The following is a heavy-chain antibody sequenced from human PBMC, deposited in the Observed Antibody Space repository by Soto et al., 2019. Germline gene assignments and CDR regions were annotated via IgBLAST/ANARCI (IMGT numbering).Heavy chain of an antibody. CDR3: AHSMMDTAMDNYFDY. CDR2: IYWDDDK. J-gene: IGHJ4*02. Sequence: QITLKESGPTLVKPTQTLTLTCTFSGFSLSTSGVGVGWIRQPPGKALEWLALIYWDDDKRYSPSLKSRLTISKDTSKNQVVLTMTNMDPVDTATYYCAHSMMDTAMDNYFDYWGQGTLVTVSS. CDR1: GFSLSTSGVG. V-gene: IGHV2-5*02. D-gene: IGHD5-18*01.